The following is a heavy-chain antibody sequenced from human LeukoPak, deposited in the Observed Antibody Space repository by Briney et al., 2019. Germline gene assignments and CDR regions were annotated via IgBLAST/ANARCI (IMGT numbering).Heavy chain of an antibody. CDR1: GGSFSGYY. CDR3: ARAFWSGYYPFDY. V-gene: IGHV4-34*01. Sequence: SETLSLTCAVYGGSFSGYYWSWIRQPPGKGLDWIGEINHSGSTNYNPSLKSRVTISVDTSKNQFSLKLSSVTAADTAVYYCARAFWSGYYPFDYWGQGTLVTVSS. CDR2: INHSGST. J-gene: IGHJ4*02. D-gene: IGHD3-3*01.